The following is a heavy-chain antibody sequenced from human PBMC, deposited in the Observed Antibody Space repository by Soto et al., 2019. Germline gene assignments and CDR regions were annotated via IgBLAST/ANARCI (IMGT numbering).Heavy chain of an antibody. V-gene: IGHV1-3*01. Sequence: ASVKVSCKASGYTFTSYAMHWVRQAPGQRLEWMGWINAGNGNTKYSQKFQERLSITSDMSTSTAYMELSSLTLEDTAVYYCAAVQGGGATFHFWGPGTLVTVSS. J-gene: IGHJ4*02. CDR2: INAGNGNT. CDR1: GYTFTSYA. CDR3: AAVQGGGATFHF. D-gene: IGHD1-26*01.